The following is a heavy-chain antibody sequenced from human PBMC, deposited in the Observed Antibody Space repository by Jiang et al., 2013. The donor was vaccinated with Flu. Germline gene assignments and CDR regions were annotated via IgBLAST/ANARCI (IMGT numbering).Heavy chain of an antibody. CDR1: TFSSYT. CDR2: INPGNGNT. D-gene: IGHD2-21*01. V-gene: IGHV1-3*01. Sequence: TFSSYTISWVRQAPGQGLEWMGWINPGNGNTKYSQKFQGRVTITRDTSASTAYMELSSLRSEDTAVYSCARSECGGDDCSSWYFDLWGRGTLVIVSS. J-gene: IGHJ2*01. CDR3: ARSECGGDDCSSWYFDL.